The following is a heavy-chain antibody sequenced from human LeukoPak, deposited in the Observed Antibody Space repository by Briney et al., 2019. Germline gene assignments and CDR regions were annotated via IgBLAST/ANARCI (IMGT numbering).Heavy chain of an antibody. CDR2: FDPEDGEP. CDR1: GYRLSELF. CDR3: ATEKDELLDS. D-gene: IGHD1-1*01. V-gene: IGHV1-24*01. Sequence: AAVKVSCKVSGYRLSELFTHLVQQAPAKGREWLGGFDPEDGEPMYAQKFQGRVTMTEETSTDTAYMELRSLRSGDTAVYYCATEKDELLDSWGQGTLVTVSS. J-gene: IGHJ5*01.